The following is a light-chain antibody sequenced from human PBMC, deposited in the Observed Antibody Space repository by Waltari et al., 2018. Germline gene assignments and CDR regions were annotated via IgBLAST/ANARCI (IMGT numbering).Light chain of an antibody. Sequence: RVMTQSPATLSVSPGERATLSCRASRSVSNNLAWYQQKPGQAPRLLIYAASTRDTGIPARFSGSGSGTEFTLTISSLQSEDFAVYYCQQRSNWPFGGGTKVEIK. CDR1: RSVSNN. CDR2: AAS. J-gene: IGKJ4*01. CDR3: QQRSNWP. V-gene: IGKV3-15*01.